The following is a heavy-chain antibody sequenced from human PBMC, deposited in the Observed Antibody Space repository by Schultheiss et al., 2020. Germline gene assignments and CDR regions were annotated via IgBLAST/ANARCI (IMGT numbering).Heavy chain of an antibody. Sequence: ASVKVSCKASGYTFTGYYMHWVRQAPGQGLEWMGWINPNSGGTNYAQKLQGRVTMTTDTSTSTAYMELRSLRSDDTAVYYCARDWGIAAAGMFGYYYGMDVWGKGTTVTVSS. CDR3: ARDWGIAAAGMFGYYYGMDV. J-gene: IGHJ6*04. CDR1: GYTFTGYY. CDR2: INPNSGGT. D-gene: IGHD6-13*01. V-gene: IGHV1-2*02.